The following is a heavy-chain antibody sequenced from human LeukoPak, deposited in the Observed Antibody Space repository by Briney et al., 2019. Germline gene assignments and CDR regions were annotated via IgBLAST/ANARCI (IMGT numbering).Heavy chain of an antibody. V-gene: IGHV3-7*01. J-gene: IGHJ5*02. CDR2: IKEDGSEI. CDR3: AKGVYSYPS. Sequence: GGSLTLSCALSGFTFSSYWMTWVRQAPGKGLQWVANIKEDGSEIYHVDSVKGRFTISRDNAKNSLYLQMNSLRAEDTALYYCAKGVYSYPSWGQGTLVTVSS. CDR1: GFTFSSYW. D-gene: IGHD3-16*01.